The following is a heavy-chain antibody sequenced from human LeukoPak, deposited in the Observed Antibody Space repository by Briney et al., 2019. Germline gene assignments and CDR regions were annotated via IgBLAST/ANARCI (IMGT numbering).Heavy chain of an antibody. Sequence: PGGSLRLSCSASGFTFSSYWMHWVRQAPGKGLVWVSRINSDGSSTSYADSVKGRLTISRDNAKNTLYLQMNSLRAEDTAVYYCARDLFRWELQWEFDYWGQGTLVTVSS. V-gene: IGHV3-74*01. CDR3: ARDLFRWELQWEFDY. D-gene: IGHD1-26*01. CDR2: INSDGSST. CDR1: GFTFSSYW. J-gene: IGHJ4*02.